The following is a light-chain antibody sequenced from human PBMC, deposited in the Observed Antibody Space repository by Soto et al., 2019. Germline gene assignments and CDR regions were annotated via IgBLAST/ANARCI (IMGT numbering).Light chain of an antibody. Sequence: EIVMTQSPATLSVSPGERVTLSCRASQSISSNLAWYQQKPGQAPRLLIYGASTRATGIPASFSGSGSGTEFTLTIRSLQSEDFAVYYCQQYNNWPRTFGQGTKVEFK. V-gene: IGKV3-15*01. J-gene: IGKJ1*01. CDR3: QQYNNWPRT. CDR1: QSISSN. CDR2: GAS.